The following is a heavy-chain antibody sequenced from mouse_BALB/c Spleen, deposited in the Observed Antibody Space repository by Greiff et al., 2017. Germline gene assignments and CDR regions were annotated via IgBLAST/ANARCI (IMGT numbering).Heavy chain of an antibody. CDR1: GYSITSGYY. D-gene: IGHD3-2*01. CDR2: ISYDGSN. V-gene: IGHV3-6*02. Sequence: EVHLVESGPGLVKPSQSLSLTCSVTGYSITSGYYWNWIRQFPGNKLEWMGYISYDGSNNYNPSLKNRISITRDTSKNQFFLKLNSVTTEDTATYYCAIDSSGYWYFDVWGAGTTVTVSS. CDR3: AIDSSGYWYFDV. J-gene: IGHJ1*01.